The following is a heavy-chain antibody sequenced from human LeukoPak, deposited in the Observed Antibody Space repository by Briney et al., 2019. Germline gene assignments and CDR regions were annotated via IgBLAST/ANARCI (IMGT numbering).Heavy chain of an antibody. CDR1: GFTFSSYA. CDR2: ISGSGGST. J-gene: IGHJ4*02. V-gene: IGHV3-23*01. Sequence: GGSLRLSCAASGFTFSSYAMSWVRQAPGKGLEWVSAISGSGGSTYYADSVKGRFTISRDNSKNTLYLQMNSLRAEDTAVYYCARVSWFDELPNYWGQGTLVSVSS. CDR3: ARVSWFDELPNY. D-gene: IGHD3-10*01.